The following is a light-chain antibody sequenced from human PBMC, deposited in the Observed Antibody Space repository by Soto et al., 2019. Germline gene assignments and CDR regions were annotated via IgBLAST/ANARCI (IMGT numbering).Light chain of an antibody. J-gene: IGLJ1*01. Sequence: QSVLTQPASVSGSPGQSITISCTGTSSDVGGYNYVSWYQQHPGKAPKLMIYDVSNRPSGASNRFSGSKSGNTASLTISGLQAEDEAYYYCSSYTSSSSYVFGTGPKVTVL. CDR1: SSDVGGYNY. CDR3: SSYTSSSSYV. V-gene: IGLV2-14*01. CDR2: DVS.